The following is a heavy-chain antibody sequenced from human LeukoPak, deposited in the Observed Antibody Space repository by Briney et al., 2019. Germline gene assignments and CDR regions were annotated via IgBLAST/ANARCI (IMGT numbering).Heavy chain of an antibody. V-gene: IGHV4-61*02. J-gene: IGHJ5*02. Sequence: PSQTLSLTCSVSGGSISSGSYYWSWIRQPAGKRLEWIGRIYTSGSTNYNPSLKSRVTMSVDTSKNQFSLKLSSVTAADTAVYYCARHYYDSSGYLNWFDPWGQGTLVTVSS. CDR3: ARHYYDSSGYLNWFDP. CDR1: GGSISSGSYY. D-gene: IGHD3-22*01. CDR2: IYTSGST.